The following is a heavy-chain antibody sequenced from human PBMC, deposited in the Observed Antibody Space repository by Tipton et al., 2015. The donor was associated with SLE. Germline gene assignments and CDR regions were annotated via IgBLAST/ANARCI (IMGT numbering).Heavy chain of an antibody. CDR2: INHSGDT. Sequence: TLSLTCAVYGGSFSGYYWSWIRQPPGKGLEWIGEINHSGDTNYSPSLKSRVTISVDKSKNQFSLKLSSVTAADTAVYYCAREITGTTTDAFDIWGQGTMVTVSS. CDR3: AREITGTTTDAFDI. D-gene: IGHD1-14*01. CDR1: GGSFSGYY. V-gene: IGHV4-34*01. J-gene: IGHJ3*02.